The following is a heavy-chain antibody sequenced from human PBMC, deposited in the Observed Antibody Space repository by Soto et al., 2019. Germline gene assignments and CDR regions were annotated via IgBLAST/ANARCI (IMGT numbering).Heavy chain of an antibody. D-gene: IGHD2-15*01. V-gene: IGHV3-33*01. Sequence: QVQLVESGGGVVQPGRSLRLSCAASGFTFSSYGMHWVRQAPGKGLEWVAVIWYDGSNKYYADSVKGRFTISRDNSKNTLYLRMNSLRAEDTAVYYSARELRRYCSGGSCYLDYWGQGTLVTVSS. J-gene: IGHJ4*02. CDR2: IWYDGSNK. CDR3: ARELRRYCSGGSCYLDY. CDR1: GFTFSSYG.